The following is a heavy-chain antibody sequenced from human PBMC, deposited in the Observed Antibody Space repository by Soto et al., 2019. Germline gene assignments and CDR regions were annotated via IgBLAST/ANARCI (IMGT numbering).Heavy chain of an antibody. J-gene: IGHJ5*02. Sequence: PGGSLRLSCAASGFTFSSYAMSWVRQAPGKGLEWVSAISGSGGSTYYADSVKGRFTISRDNSKNTLYLQMNSLRAEDTAVYYCARDYDSSGYYYFEWFDPWGQGTLVTVSS. D-gene: IGHD3-22*01. CDR3: ARDYDSSGYYYFEWFDP. CDR2: ISGSGGST. V-gene: IGHV3-23*01. CDR1: GFTFSSYA.